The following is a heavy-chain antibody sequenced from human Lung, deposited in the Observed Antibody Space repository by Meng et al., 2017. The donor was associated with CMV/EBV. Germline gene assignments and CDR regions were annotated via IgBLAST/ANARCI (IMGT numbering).Heavy chain of an antibody. D-gene: IGHD3-9*01. J-gene: IGHJ4*02. CDR3: ARLSDDILTGYFVPPFDY. Sequence: GGSLRLSCEAPGYNFWIGWVRQMPGKGLEWMGIIYLRDSETKYSPSFQGQVTISADKSINTAYLQWSSLKASDTAMYYCARLSDDILTGYFVPPFDYWGQGTXVTVSS. CDR1: GYNFW. V-gene: IGHV5-51*01. CDR2: IYLRDSET.